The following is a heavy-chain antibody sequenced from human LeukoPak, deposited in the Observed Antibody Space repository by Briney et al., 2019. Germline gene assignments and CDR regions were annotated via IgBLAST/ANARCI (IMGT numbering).Heavy chain of an antibody. D-gene: IGHD3-22*01. V-gene: IGHV3-30*02. CDR2: IRHDGSYQ. J-gene: IGHJ4*02. Sequence: GGSLRLSCAAFGFTFSSYGMHWVRQTPGKGLEWVAFIRHDGSYQQYADSVKGRFTVSRDNSKDMVYLQMNGLRTEDTAVYYCAKNRDSSDYPRDFDFWGRGTLVTVSS. CDR1: GFTFSSYG. CDR3: AKNRDSSDYPRDFDF.